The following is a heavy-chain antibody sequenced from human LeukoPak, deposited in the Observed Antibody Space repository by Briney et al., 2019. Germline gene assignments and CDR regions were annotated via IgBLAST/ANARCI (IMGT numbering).Heavy chain of an antibody. V-gene: IGHV4-30-4*01. CDR2: VYYSGTT. D-gene: IGHD2-21*01. CDR1: GGSISSGDYY. J-gene: IGHJ4*02. Sequence: SETLSLTCTVSGGSISSGDYYWSWIRQPPGKGLEWIGYVYYSGTTYYNPSLNSRVTISIDTSKNQISLKLSSVTAADTAVYYCASFYQAYYFDYWGQGTLVTVSS. CDR3: ASFYQAYYFDY.